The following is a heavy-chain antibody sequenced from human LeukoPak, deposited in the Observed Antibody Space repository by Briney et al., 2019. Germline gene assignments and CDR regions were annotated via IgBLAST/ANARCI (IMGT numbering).Heavy chain of an antibody. V-gene: IGHV3-23*01. Sequence: GGSLRLPCAASGFTFSSYAMSWVRQAPGKGLEWVSAISGSGGSTYYADSVKGRFTISRDNSKNTLYLQMNSLRAEDTAVYYCAKFLSRRFGESTDYWGQGTLVTVSS. CDR1: GFTFSSYA. D-gene: IGHD3-10*01. CDR3: AKFLSRRFGESTDY. J-gene: IGHJ4*02. CDR2: ISGSGGST.